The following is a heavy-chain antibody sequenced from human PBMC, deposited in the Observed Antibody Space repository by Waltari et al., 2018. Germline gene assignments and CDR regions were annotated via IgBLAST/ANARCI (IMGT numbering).Heavy chain of an antibody. D-gene: IGHD6-19*01. J-gene: IGHJ4*02. CDR1: GYTFTGYY. CDR2: INPISGGT. CDR3: ATTGYISGWSLFDY. Sequence: QVQLVQSGAEVKRPGASVRVSCKASGYTFTGYYMHWVRQAPGQGLEWMGWINPISGGTKYTPKVQGRVTMTRDTSISTAYMELSRLRSDDTAVFYCATTGYISGWSLFDYWGQGTLVTVSS. V-gene: IGHV1-2*02.